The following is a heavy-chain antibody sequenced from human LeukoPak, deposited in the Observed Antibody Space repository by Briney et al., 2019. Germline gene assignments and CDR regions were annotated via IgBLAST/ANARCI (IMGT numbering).Heavy chain of an antibody. CDR1: GGSFSGYY. D-gene: IGHD3-10*01. J-gene: IGHJ4*02. CDR3: ARGPGGY. V-gene: IGHV4-34*01. CDR2: INHSGST. Sequence: SETLSLTCAVYGGSFSGYYWSWIRQPRGKGLEWIGEINHSGSTNYNPSLKSRVTISVDTSKSQFSLKLSSVTAADTAVYYCARGPGGYWGQGTLVTVSS.